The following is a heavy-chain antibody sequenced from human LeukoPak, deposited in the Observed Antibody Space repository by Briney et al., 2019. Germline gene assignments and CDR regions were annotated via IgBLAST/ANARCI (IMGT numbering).Heavy chain of an antibody. D-gene: IGHD2-15*01. J-gene: IGHJ4*02. CDR3: AKAPLGRCTGVICYYFDY. Sequence: ETLSLTCAVYGGSFSGYYWSWVRQALGKGLEWVSAISGSDAGTYYADSVKGRFTISRDNSKNTLYLQMNSLRAEDAAVYYCAKAPLGRCTGVICYYFDYWGQGTLVTVSS. CDR2: ISGSDAGT. CDR1: GGSFSGYY. V-gene: IGHV3-23*01.